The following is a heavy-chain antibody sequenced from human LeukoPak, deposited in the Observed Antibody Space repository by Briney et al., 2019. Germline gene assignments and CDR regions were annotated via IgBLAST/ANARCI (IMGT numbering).Heavy chain of an antibody. Sequence: GGSLRLSCAASGFTFSAYWMHWVRHAPGKGLVWVSSINSDGSTTNYADFVKGRFSISRDNARDNAKNTLYLQMNSLRADDTAVYYCARARYGSGTYDYWGQGTLVTVSS. CDR2: INSDGSTT. CDR3: ARARYGSGTYDY. CDR1: GFTFSAYW. D-gene: IGHD3-10*01. J-gene: IGHJ4*02. V-gene: IGHV3-74*01.